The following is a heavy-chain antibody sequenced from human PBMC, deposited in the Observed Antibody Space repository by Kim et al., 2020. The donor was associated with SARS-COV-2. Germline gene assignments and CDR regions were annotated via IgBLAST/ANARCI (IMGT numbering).Heavy chain of an antibody. Sequence: SETLSLTCTVSGGSISSYYWSWIRQPPGKGLEWIGYIYYSGSTNYNPSLKRRVTISVDTSKNQFSRKLSSVTAADTAGYYCARDHREWLQYTANWYFDLWGRGTLVTVSS. V-gene: IGHV4-59*01. D-gene: IGHD3-3*01. CDR1: GGSISSYY. CDR2: IYYSGST. CDR3: ARDHREWLQYTANWYFDL. J-gene: IGHJ2*01.